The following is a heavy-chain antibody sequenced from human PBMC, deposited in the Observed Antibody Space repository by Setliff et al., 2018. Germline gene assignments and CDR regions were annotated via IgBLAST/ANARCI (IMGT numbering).Heavy chain of an antibody. D-gene: IGHD3-10*01. J-gene: IGHJ4*02. CDR3: ARIGVAGGYYFDY. CDR2: IYPGDSDT. V-gene: IGHV5-51*01. CDR1: GCTFTNYW. Sequence: GESLKISCQGSGCTFTNYWIGWVRQMPGKGLEWMGLIYPGDSDTRYSPSFQGQVTISADKSISTAYLQWNSLKASDTAMYYCARIGVAGGYYFDYWGQGTLVTVSS.